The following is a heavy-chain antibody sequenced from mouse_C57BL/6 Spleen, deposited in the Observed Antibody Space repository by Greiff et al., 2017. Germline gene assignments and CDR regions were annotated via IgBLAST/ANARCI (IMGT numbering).Heavy chain of an antibody. CDR3: ARVPFTTVVFDY. D-gene: IGHD1-1*01. Sequence: EVKLMESGPGLVKPSQSLSLTCSVTGYSITSGYYWNWIRQFPGNKLEWMGYISYDGSNNYNPSLKNRISITRDTSKNQFFLKLNSVTTEDTATYYCARVPFTTVVFDYWGQGTTLTVSS. V-gene: IGHV3-6*01. J-gene: IGHJ2*01. CDR1: GYSITSGYY. CDR2: ISYDGSN.